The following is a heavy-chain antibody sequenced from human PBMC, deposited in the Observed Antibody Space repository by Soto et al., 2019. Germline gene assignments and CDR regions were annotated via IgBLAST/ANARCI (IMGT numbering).Heavy chain of an antibody. CDR3: VRGSSGVWNYFDP. D-gene: IGHD2-15*01. CDR1: GGSISSTTHYS. Sequence: SETLSLTCAVSGGSISSTTHYSWGWIRQPPGQGLEWIGYIYDTGNTYYNPPLKSRVTISLDRSQNQFDLKMKSVTAADTAVYYCVRGSSGVWNYFDPWGQGIPVTVS. J-gene: IGHJ5*02. V-gene: IGHV4-30-2*01. CDR2: IYDTGNT.